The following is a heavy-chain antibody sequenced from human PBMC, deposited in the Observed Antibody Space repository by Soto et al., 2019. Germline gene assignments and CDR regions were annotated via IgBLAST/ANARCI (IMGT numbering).Heavy chain of an antibody. V-gene: IGHV1-69*12. D-gene: IGHD3-22*01. J-gene: IGHJ4*02. CDR3: ARDPYYYYSSGYSYYFAY. CDR1: GGTFSSYA. CDR2: IIPIFGTA. Sequence: QVQLVQSGAEVKKPGSSVKVSCKASGGTFSSYAISWVRQAPGQGLEWMGGIIPIFGTANYAQKFQGRVTMTADESTSTAYMELSRLRSEDTAVYYCARDPYYYYSSGYSYYFAYWGQGTLVTVSS.